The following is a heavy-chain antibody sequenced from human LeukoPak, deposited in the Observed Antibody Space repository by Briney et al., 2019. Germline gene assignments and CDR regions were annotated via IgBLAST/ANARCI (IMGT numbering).Heavy chain of an antibody. J-gene: IGHJ3*02. Sequence: GGSLRLSCAASGFTFSSHAMHWVRQAPGKGLEWVAVISYDGSNKYYADSVKGRFTISRDNSKNTLYLQMNSLRAEDTAVYYCARDFLCSSTSCYSYAFDIWGQGTMVTVSS. V-gene: IGHV3-30-3*01. CDR1: GFTFSSHA. CDR2: ISYDGSNK. CDR3: ARDFLCSSTSCYSYAFDI. D-gene: IGHD2-2*01.